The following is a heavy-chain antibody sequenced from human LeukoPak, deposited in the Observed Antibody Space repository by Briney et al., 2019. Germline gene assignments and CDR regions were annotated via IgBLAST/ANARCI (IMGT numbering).Heavy chain of an antibody. CDR3: AREALTYYDFWSGFIFDY. Sequence: SETLSLTCAVSGGSISSGGYYWSWIRQHPGKGLEWIGYIYYSGSTYYNPSLKSRVTISVDTSKNQFSLKLSSVTAADTAVYYCAREALTYYDFWSGFIFDYWGQGTLVTVSS. J-gene: IGHJ4*02. CDR2: IYYSGST. D-gene: IGHD3-3*01. V-gene: IGHV4-31*11. CDR1: GGSISSGGYY.